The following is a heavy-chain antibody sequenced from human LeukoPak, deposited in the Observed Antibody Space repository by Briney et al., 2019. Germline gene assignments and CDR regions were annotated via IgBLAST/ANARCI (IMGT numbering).Heavy chain of an antibody. CDR2: IRTSAEGANYA. CDR1: GFSFTDYP. V-gene: IGHV3-11*05. D-gene: IGHD3-16*02. CDR3: AKGTVIDY. J-gene: IGHJ4*02. Sequence: PGGSLRLSCATSGFSFTDYPMNWVRQAPGKGLEWVSNIRTSAEGANYAYYAGSVKGRVTISRDNAKNTLYLQLSSLRAEDTAVYYCAKGTVIDYWGQGTLVTVSS.